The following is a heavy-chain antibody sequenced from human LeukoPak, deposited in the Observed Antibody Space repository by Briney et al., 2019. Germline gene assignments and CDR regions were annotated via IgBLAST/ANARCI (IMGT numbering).Heavy chain of an antibody. CDR1: GVYITNGLYF. CDR2: IYSNGDT. CDR3: ARRVRGYGGTLFDY. D-gene: IGHD4-23*01. Sequence: PSETLSLTCTVSGVYITNGLYFWNWIRQPAGKGLEWIGRIYSNGDTNYNPSLKSRVTISVDTSKNQFSLKLSSVTAADTAVYYCARRVRGYGGTLFDYWGQGTLVTVSS. V-gene: IGHV4-61*02. J-gene: IGHJ4*02.